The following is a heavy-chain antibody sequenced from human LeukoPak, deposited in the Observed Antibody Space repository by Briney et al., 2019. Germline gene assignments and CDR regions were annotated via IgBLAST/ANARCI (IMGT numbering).Heavy chain of an antibody. CDR3: VRVSGAVAATPLEFDY. V-gene: IGHV3-74*01. Sequence: GGSLRLSCAASGFTFSRYWMHWVRQAPGKGLVWVSHINPDGSSTRYADSVKGRFTISRDNAKNTLYLQMNSLRAEDTAVYYCVRVSGAVAATPLEFDYWGQGTLVTVSS. CDR2: INPDGSST. CDR1: GFTFSRYW. D-gene: IGHD6-19*01. J-gene: IGHJ4*02.